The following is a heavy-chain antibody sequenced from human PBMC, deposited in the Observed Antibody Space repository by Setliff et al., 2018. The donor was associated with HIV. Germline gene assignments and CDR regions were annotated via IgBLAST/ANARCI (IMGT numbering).Heavy chain of an antibody. V-gene: IGHV3-33*06. Sequence: GGSLRLSCAASGFTFSNYAIHWVRQAPGKGLEWVALIWYDGTNEYYADSVKGRFTISSDNSKNTLYLQRNSLIAEDTAVDYCVKVSISGYSGYDSPFDHWGQGTLVTVSS. J-gene: IGHJ4*02. CDR2: IWYDGTNE. D-gene: IGHD5-12*01. CDR1: GFTFSNYA. CDR3: VKVSISGYSGYDSPFDH.